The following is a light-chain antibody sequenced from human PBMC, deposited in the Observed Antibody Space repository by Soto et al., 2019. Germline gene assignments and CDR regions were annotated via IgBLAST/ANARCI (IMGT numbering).Light chain of an antibody. CDR2: DAS. J-gene: IGKJ5*01. CDR1: QNINNY. V-gene: IGKV1-33*01. CDR3: QQYENLPT. Sequence: DGRMSQSPSALSAYVADRVTITCQASQNINNYLNWYQQKPGRAPKLLIYDASNLEAGVPSRFRGSGSGTDFTFTISRLQPEDIATYYCQQYENLPTFGQGTRLEIK.